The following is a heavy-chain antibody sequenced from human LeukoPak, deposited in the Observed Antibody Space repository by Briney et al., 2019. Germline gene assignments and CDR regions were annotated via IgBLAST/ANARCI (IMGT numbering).Heavy chain of an antibody. CDR2: ISYDGSNK. D-gene: IGHD1-26*01. CDR1: GFTFSSYG. J-gene: IGHJ6*02. Sequence: GGSLRLSCAVSGFTFSSYGMHWVRQAPGKGLEWVAVISYDGSNKYYADSVKGRFTISRDKSKNTLYLQMNSLRAVDTAVYYCAKDLLGGDSGSYYEVGELGMDVWGQGTTVTVSS. V-gene: IGHV3-30*18. CDR3: AKDLLGGDSGSYYEVGELGMDV.